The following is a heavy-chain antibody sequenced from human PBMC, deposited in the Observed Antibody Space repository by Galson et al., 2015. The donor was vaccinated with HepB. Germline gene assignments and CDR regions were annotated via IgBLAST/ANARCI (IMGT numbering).Heavy chain of an antibody. V-gene: IGHV3-73*01. CDR1: GFIFSGSA. J-gene: IGHJ4*02. CDR2: IRSKANYNAT. D-gene: IGHD2-2*01. Sequence: SLRLSCAASGFIFSGSAIDWVRQASGKGPEWVGRIRSKANYNATLYVPSLKGRFTISRDDSKNMAYLHMRSLKTEDTAVYYCIRLGDLSGYSSRWGQGTLVTVSS. CDR3: IRLGDLSGYSSR.